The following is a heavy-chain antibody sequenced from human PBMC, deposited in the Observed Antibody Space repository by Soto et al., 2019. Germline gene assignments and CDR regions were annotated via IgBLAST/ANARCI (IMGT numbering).Heavy chain of an antibody. CDR1: GGSISSGGYS. D-gene: IGHD6-25*01. CDR2: MYHSGST. J-gene: IGHJ4*02. V-gene: IGHV4-30-2*01. Sequence: SETLSLTCAVSGGSISSGGYSWSWIRQPPGKGLEWIGYMYHSGSTYYNPSLKSRVTISIDRSKNQFSLKLSSVTAADTAVYYCVRGTDLYKCGFWGQGTLVTVSS. CDR3: VRGTDLYKCGF.